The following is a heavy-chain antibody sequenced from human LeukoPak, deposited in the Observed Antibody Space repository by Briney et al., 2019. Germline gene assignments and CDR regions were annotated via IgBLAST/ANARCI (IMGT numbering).Heavy chain of an antibody. CDR1: GYTFTVYY. CDR3: ARVKMWELPNYYYYMDV. J-gene: IGHJ6*03. D-gene: IGHD1-26*01. V-gene: IGHV1-2*02. Sequence: ASVTVSCKASGYTFTVYYMHWVRQAPGQGLEWMGWINPNSGGTNYAQKFQGRVTMTRDTSISAAYMELSRLRSDDTAVYYCARVKMWELPNYYYYMDVWGKGTTVTISS. CDR2: INPNSGGT.